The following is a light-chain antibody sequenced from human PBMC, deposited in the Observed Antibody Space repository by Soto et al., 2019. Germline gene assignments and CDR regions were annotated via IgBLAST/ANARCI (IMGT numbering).Light chain of an antibody. J-gene: IGLJ3*02. CDR1: SIDVGGYNF. CDR3: SSCRGITALV. V-gene: IGLV2-14*03. CDR2: EVS. Sequence: QYALTQPASVSGSPGQSITISCTGTSIDVGGYNFVSWYQQRPGKAPKLMIYEVSNRPSGVSNRFSGSKSGNTASLTISGLQVEDEADYYCSSCRGITALVFGGGTKLTVL.